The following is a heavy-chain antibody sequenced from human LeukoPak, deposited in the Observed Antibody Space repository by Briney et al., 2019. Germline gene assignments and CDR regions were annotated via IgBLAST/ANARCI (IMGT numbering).Heavy chain of an antibody. Sequence: SETLSLTCTVSGGSISNYYWSWIRQPPGKGLEWIGYIYYSGSTNYNPSLKSRVTISVDTSKNQFSLKLSSVTAADTAVYYCARTTEAHSWQTRYYSYYXXVXXKXXTV. CDR2: IYYSGST. CDR1: GGSISNYY. D-gene: IGHD6-13*01. V-gene: IGHV4-59*01. CDR3: ARTTEAHSWQTRYYSYYXXV. J-gene: IGHJ6*03.